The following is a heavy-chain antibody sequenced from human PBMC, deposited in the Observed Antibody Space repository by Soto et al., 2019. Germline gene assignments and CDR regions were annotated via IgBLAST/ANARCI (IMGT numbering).Heavy chain of an antibody. D-gene: IGHD5-18*01. V-gene: IGHV3-53*01. CDR2: VYAGGET. Sequence: DVQLVESGGGLIQPGESLSLSFAASGFSVSDSYMSWVRQAPGKGLEWVSIVYAGGETYYADSLKGRFTISRDSSNNILYLQMNNLRAEDTAVYYCARDSISYGPGVNDYWGQGTLVTVSS. CDR3: ARDSISYGPGVNDY. CDR1: GFSVSDSY. J-gene: IGHJ4*02.